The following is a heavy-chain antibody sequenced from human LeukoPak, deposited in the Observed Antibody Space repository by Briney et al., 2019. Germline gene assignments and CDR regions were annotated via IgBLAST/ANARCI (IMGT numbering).Heavy chain of an antibody. D-gene: IGHD3-22*01. CDR3: ARVGDYYDSSGYSYY. CDR1: GYTFTSYG. J-gene: IGHJ4*02. CDR2: ISAYNGNT. Sequence: ASVKVSCKASGYTFTSYGISWVRQAPGQGLEWMGWISAYNGNTNYAQKLQGRVTMTTDTSTSTAYMELRSPRSDDTAVYYCARVGDYYDSSGYSYYWGQGTLVTVSS. V-gene: IGHV1-18*01.